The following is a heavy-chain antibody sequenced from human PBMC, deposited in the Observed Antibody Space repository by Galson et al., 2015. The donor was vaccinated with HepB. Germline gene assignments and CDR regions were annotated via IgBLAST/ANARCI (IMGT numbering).Heavy chain of an antibody. D-gene: IGHD6-19*01. CDR1: GGTFSSYA. V-gene: IGHV1-69*06. J-gene: IGHJ6*02. Sequence: SVKVSCKASGGTFSSYAISWVRQAPGQGLEWMGGIIPIFGTANYAQKFQGRVTITADKSTSTAYMELSSLRSEDTAVYYCARDLNSSGWHYYYYYGMDVWGQGTTVTVSS. CDR2: IIPIFGTA. CDR3: ARDLNSSGWHYYYYYGMDV.